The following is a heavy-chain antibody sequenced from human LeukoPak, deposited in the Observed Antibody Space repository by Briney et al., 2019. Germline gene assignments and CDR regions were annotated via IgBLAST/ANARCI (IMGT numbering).Heavy chain of an antibody. J-gene: IGHJ4*02. Sequence: ASVKVSCKASGYTFTSYGISWVRQAPGQGLEWMGWISAYNGNTNYAQKLQGRVTMTRDTSTSTAYMELRSLRSDDTAVYYCARERVSDGLYYFDYWGKGTLVTVSS. CDR1: GYTFTSYG. CDR2: ISAYNGNT. D-gene: IGHD5-24*01. V-gene: IGHV1-18*01. CDR3: ARERVSDGLYYFDY.